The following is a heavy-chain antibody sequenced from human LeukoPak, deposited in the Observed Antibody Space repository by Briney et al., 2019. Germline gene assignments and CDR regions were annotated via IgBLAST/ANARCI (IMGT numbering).Heavy chain of an antibody. D-gene: IGHD2-2*01. J-gene: IGHJ4*02. CDR3: AKDKTHDIVVVPAAIIFDY. Sequence: GGSLRLSCAASGFTFSSYAMSWVRQAPGKGLEWVSAISGSGGSTYYADSVKGRFTISRDNSKNTLYLQMNSLRAEYTAVYYCAKDKTHDIVVVPAAIIFDYSCQGNLVTGSS. CDR1: GFTFSSYA. V-gene: IGHV3-23*01. CDR2: ISGSGGST.